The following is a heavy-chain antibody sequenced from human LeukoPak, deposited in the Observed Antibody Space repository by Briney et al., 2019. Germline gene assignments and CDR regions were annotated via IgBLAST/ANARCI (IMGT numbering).Heavy chain of an antibody. CDR3: ARAPYTFSYAFDI. J-gene: IGHJ3*02. CDR2: IKQEGSEK. Sequence: GGSLRLSFAASGFTFSSYWISSVRQAPGKGLEWVANIKQEGSEKSYVDSVKGRFTISRDKAKNSLYLQMNSLRVEDAAVYYCARAPYTFSYAFDIWGQGTMVTV. CDR1: GFTFSSYW. V-gene: IGHV3-7*01. D-gene: IGHD2/OR15-2a*01.